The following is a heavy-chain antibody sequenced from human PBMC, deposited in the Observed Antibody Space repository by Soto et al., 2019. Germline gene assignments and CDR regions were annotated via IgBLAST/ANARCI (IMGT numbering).Heavy chain of an antibody. CDR3: VTTHPKAMVRGVRDYFDY. Sequence: ASVKVSCKVSGYTLTELSMHWVRQAHGKGLEWMGGFDPDDGETIYAQKFQGRVTMTEDTSTDTAYMELSSLRSEDTAVYYCVTTHPKAMVRGVRDYFDYWGQGTLVTVSS. V-gene: IGHV1-24*01. J-gene: IGHJ4*02. D-gene: IGHD3-10*01. CDR2: FDPDDGET. CDR1: GYTLTELS.